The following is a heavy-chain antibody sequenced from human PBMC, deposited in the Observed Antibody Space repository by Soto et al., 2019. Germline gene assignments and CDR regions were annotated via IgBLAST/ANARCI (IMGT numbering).Heavy chain of an antibody. V-gene: IGHV3-30-3*01. CDR1: GFTFSSYA. CDR2: ISYDGSNK. CDR3: ARVGDSSGYAGLNAFDI. J-gene: IGHJ3*02. D-gene: IGHD3-22*01. Sequence: LRLSCAASGFTFSSYAMHWVRQAPGKGLEWVAVISYDGSNKYYADSVKGRFTISRDNSKNTLYLQMNSLRAEDTAVYYCARVGDSSGYAGLNAFDIWGQGTMVTVSS.